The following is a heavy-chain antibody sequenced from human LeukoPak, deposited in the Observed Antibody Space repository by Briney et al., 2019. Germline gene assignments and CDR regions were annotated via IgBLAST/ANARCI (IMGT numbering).Heavy chain of an antibody. Sequence: PSETLSLTCTVSGGSLSSYYWSWIRQPPGKGLEWIGYIYYSGSTNYNPSLKSRVTISVDTSKNQFSLKLSSVTAADTAVYYCARDRQGDDYFDYWGQGTLVTVSS. J-gene: IGHJ4*02. D-gene: IGHD3-16*01. CDR3: ARDRQGDDYFDY. V-gene: IGHV4-59*01. CDR1: GGSLSSYY. CDR2: IYYSGST.